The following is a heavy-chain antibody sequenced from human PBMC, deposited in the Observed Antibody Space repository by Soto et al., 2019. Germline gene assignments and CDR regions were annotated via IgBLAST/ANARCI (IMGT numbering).Heavy chain of an antibody. D-gene: IGHD5-18*01. J-gene: IGHJ6*02. CDR2: INPNSGGT. CDR1: GYTFTGYY. V-gene: IGHV1-2*04. CDR3: AREAATMRDTAMAPTSYYYYYYGMDV. Sequence: ASVKVSCKASGYTFTGYYMHWVRQAPGQGLEWMGWINPNSGGTNYAQKFQGWVTMTRDTSISTAYMELSRLRSDDTAVYYCAREAATMRDTAMAPTSYYYYYYGMDVWGQGTTVTVSS.